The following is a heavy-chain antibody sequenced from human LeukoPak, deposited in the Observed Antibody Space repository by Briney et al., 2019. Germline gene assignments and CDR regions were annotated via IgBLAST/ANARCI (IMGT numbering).Heavy chain of an antibody. D-gene: IGHD1-26*01. V-gene: IGHV1-2*02. CDR3: ARDWRGSYFPDF. CDR1: GYTLTDYY. J-gene: IGHJ4*02. CDR2: INPNSGDT. Sequence: GASVKVSCKASGYTLTDYYMHWVRQAPGQGLEWMGWINPNSGDTNYAQKCQGRVTMTRDTSISTAYMDLSRLTSDDTAIYYCARDWRGSYFPDFWGQGTLVTVSS.